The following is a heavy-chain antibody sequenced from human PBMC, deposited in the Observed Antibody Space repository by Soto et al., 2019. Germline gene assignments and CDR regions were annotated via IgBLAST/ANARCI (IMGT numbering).Heavy chain of an antibody. CDR1: GFRFDDFA. CDR3: AKDRRPIAVAGAIDN. V-gene: IGHV3-9*01. D-gene: IGHD6-19*01. J-gene: IGHJ3*02. CDR2: ISWNSGTV. Sequence: QLAESGGGLVQPGRSLRLSCEGSGFRFDDFAMHWVRQTPGKGLEWVSGISWNSGTVAYADSVKGRFTISRDNAKNSRHLQMNSLRAEDTALYYCAKDRRPIAVAGAIDNWGQGTMVTVSS.